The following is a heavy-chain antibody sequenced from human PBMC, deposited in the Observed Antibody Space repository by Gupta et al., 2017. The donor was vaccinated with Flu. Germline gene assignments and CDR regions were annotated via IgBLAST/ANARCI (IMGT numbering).Heavy chain of an antibody. V-gene: IGHV4-39*01. J-gene: IGHJ6*02. CDR3: ARHPGMDV. Sequence: SGGSISGTSDYWGWIRQPPGRGLEWIGSIQYSGKTYYNPSLKSRVTVSVDTSKNEFFLKLSSVIAADTAVYYCARHPGMDVWGQGTTVTVSS. CDR1: GGSISGTSDY. CDR2: IQYSGKT.